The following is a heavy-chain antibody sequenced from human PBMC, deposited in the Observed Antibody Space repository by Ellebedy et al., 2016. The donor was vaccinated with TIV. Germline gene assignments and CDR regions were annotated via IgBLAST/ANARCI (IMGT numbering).Heavy chain of an antibody. V-gene: IGHV3-7*03. J-gene: IGHJ4*02. CDR3: ARGSGYCSSTSCSGETD. Sequence: PGGSLRLSCAASGFTFSSYAMNWVRQAPGRGLEWVANIKQDGSDKNYVDSVKGRFTISRDNAKNSLYLQMNSLSADDTAVYYCARGSGYCSSTSCSGETDWGQGTPVTVSS. D-gene: IGHD2-2*01. CDR2: IKQDGSDK. CDR1: GFTFSSYA.